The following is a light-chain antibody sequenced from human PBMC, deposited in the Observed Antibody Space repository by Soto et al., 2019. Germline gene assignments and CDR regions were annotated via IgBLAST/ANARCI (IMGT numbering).Light chain of an antibody. CDR1: QSVSSN. CDR2: GAF. Sequence: EIVMTQSPATLSVSPGERATLSCRASQSVSSNLAWYQQKPGQAPRLLIYGAFIRATGIPARFSGSGSGTEFTLTISSLQSEEFAVYYCQQYNNWPSITFGQGTRLEIK. V-gene: IGKV3D-15*01. J-gene: IGKJ5*01. CDR3: QQYNNWPSIT.